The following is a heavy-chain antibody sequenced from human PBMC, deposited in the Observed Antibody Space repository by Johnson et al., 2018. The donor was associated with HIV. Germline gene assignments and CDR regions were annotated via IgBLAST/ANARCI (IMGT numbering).Heavy chain of an antibody. CDR1: GFTFSSFA. V-gene: IGHV3-30*04. Sequence: VQLVESGGGVVQPGRSLRLSCAASGFTFSSFAMHWVRQAPAKGLEWVAVISYDGSDKYYAASVKGRFTLSRDSSNNTLNLQMNTLRADDTAVYYCARGSRYTHDNDDVYLLQAFDIWGQGTMVTVSS. CDR2: ISYDGSDK. D-gene: IGHD3-16*01. CDR3: ARGSRYTHDNDDVYLLQAFDI. J-gene: IGHJ3*02.